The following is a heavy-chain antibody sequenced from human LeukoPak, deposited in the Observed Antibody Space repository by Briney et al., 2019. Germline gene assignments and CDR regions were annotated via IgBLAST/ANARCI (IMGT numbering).Heavy chain of an antibody. CDR1: GLTFSNYW. Sequence: PGGSLRLSCAASGLTFSNYWMDWVRQAPGKGLEWVSYISSSSSTIYYADSVKGRFTISRDNAKNSLYLQMNSLRAEDTAVYYCARGSTYYDSSGQVPFDYWGQGTLVTVSS. D-gene: IGHD3-22*01. CDR3: ARGSTYYDSSGQVPFDY. V-gene: IGHV3-48*01. CDR2: ISSSSSTI. J-gene: IGHJ4*02.